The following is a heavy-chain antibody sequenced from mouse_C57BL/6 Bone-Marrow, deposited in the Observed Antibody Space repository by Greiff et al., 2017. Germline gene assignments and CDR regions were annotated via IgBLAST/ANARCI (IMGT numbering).Heavy chain of an antibody. V-gene: IGHV1-50*01. D-gene: IGHD1-1*01. CDR2: IDPSDSYT. J-gene: IGHJ2*01. CDR3: ARLVVPNY. Sequence: QVQLQQPGAELVKPGASVKLSCKASGYTFTSYWMQWVKQRPGQGLEWIGEIDPSDSYTNYNQKFKGKATLTVDTSSSTAYMQLSSLTSEDSAVYYCARLVVPNYWGQGTTLTVSS. CDR1: GYTFTSYW.